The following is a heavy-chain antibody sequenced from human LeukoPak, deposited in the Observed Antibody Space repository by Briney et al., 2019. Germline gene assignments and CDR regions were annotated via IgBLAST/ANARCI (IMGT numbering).Heavy chain of an antibody. CDR3: ARDFLECSRASCLNWFDT. J-gene: IGHJ5*02. Sequence: PSETLSLTCTVSGGSISSHFWTWIRQPPGKGLEWIGYIHYSGNTNYNASLKSRLNISVVTYKNDLSVKFTSVCTSHTAVFYCARDFLECSRASCLNWFDTWGQGTLVTVSS. V-gene: IGHV4-59*11. CDR1: GGSISSHF. CDR2: IHYSGNT. D-gene: IGHD2-2*01.